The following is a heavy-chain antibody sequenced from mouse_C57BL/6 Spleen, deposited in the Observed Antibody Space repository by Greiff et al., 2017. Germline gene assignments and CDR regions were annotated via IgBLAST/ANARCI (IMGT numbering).Heavy chain of an antibody. CDR1: GYAFSSYW. J-gene: IGHJ4*01. CDR2: IYPGDGDT. D-gene: IGHD1-1*01. CDR3: ARCDYYGSSYAMDY. Sequence: VQLQESGAELVKPGASVKISCKASGYAFSSYWMNWVKQRPGKGLEGIGQIYPGDGDTNYNGKFKGKATLTADISSSTAYMQLSSLTSEDSAVYFCARCDYYGSSYAMDYWGQGTSVTVSS. V-gene: IGHV1-80*01.